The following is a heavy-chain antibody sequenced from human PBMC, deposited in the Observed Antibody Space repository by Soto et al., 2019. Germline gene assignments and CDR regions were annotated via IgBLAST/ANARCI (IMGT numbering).Heavy chain of an antibody. CDR2: IKSITDGGTT. CDR3: TTDSADIVVVPATFGMDV. D-gene: IGHD2-2*01. Sequence: PGGSLRLSCAASGITFSNAWMTWVRQAPGKGLEWVGRIKSITDGGTTDYAAPVKGRFTISRDDSKDTLNLQMNNLRTEDTAVYHCTTDSADIVVVPATFGMDVWGQGTTVTVSS. J-gene: IGHJ6*02. V-gene: IGHV3-15*01. CDR1: GITFSNAW.